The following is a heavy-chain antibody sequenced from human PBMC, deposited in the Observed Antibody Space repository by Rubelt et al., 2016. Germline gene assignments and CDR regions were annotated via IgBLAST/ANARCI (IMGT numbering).Heavy chain of an antibody. CDR3: ARAYSYAYGY. Sequence: QVQLQESGPGLVKPSQTLALTCTVSGDSISNGGYYWSWIRQHPGKGLEWIGYIYYSGSTYYNPSLQNRVTLSVDTSKNQISRRLGSVTAADTAVYYCARAYSYAYGYWGQGTLVTVSS. J-gene: IGHJ4*02. CDR1: GDSISNGGYY. CDR2: IYYSGST. V-gene: IGHV4-31*03. D-gene: IGHD5-18*01.